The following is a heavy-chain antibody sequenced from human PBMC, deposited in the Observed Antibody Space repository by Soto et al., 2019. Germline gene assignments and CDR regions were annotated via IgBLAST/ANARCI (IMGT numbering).Heavy chain of an antibody. V-gene: IGHV3-15*01. CDR1: GFTFINAL. CDR2: IKSKSDGATT. CDR3: TTGLTIFGVVIDP. J-gene: IGHJ5*02. D-gene: IGHD3-3*01. Sequence: GGSLRLSCASSGFTFINALMTWVRQAPGKGLEWVGRIKSKSDGATTDYAAPVRGRFIISRDDSKNTLYLQMKSLKTEDTAVYYCTTGLTIFGVVIDPWGQGTLVTVSS.